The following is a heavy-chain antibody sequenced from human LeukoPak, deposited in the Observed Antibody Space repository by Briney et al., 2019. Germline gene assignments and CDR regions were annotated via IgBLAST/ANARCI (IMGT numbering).Heavy chain of an antibody. Sequence: ASVKVSCKASGGTFSSYAISWVRQAPGQGLEWMGRIIPILGIANYAQKFRGRVTITADKSTSTAYMELSSLRSEDTAVYYCARDGTGVNYWGQGTLVTVSS. V-gene: IGHV1-69*04. CDR3: ARDGTGVNY. CDR1: GGTFSSYA. D-gene: IGHD2-8*02. J-gene: IGHJ4*02. CDR2: IIPILGIA.